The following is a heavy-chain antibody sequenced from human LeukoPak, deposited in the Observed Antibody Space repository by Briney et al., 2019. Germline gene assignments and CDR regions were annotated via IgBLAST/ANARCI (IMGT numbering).Heavy chain of an antibody. V-gene: IGHV3-23*01. D-gene: IGHD6-13*01. J-gene: IGHJ1*01. CDR1: GFTFSSYA. CDR2: ISDSGGST. CDR3: AKDLHSSSWYNYFQH. Sequence: GGSLRLSCAASGFTFSSYAMSWVRQAPGKGLEWVSAISDSGGSTYYADSVTGRFTISRDNSKNTLYLQINSLRAEDTAVYFCAKDLHSSSWYNYFQHWGQGTLVTVSS.